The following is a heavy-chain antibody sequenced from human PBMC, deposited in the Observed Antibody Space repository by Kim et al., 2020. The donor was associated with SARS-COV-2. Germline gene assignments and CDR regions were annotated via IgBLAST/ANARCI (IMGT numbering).Heavy chain of an antibody. V-gene: IGHV4-34*01. J-gene: IGHJ4*02. Sequence: SETLSLTCAVYGGSFSGYYWSWIRQPPGKGLGWIGEINHSGSTNYNPSLKSRVTISVDTSKNQFSLKLSSVTAADTAVYYCARGTYIQLWFRFDYWGQGTLVTVSS. CDR3: ARGTYIQLWFRFDY. CDR1: GGSFSGYY. D-gene: IGHD5-18*01. CDR2: INHSGST.